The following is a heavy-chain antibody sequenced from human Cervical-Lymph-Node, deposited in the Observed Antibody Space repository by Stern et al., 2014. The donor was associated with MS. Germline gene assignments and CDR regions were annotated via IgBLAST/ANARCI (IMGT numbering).Heavy chain of an antibody. D-gene: IGHD6-19*01. CDR1: GDRVSSNSAA. V-gene: IGHV6-1*01. Sequence: QVQLVQSGPGLVKPSQTLSLTFAISGDRVSSNSAALNWIRQSPSSGLEWLGRTYYRSKWYNDYAVSVKSRITINPDTSKNQFSLQLNSVTHEDTAVYYCARGVLTVADWGQGTLVTVSS. CDR2: TYYRSKWYN. J-gene: IGHJ4*02. CDR3: ARGVLTVAD.